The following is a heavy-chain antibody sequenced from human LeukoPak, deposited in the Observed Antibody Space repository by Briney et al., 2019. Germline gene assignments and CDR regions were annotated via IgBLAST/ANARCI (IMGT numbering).Heavy chain of an antibody. CDR2: MEEHGSEI. CDR3: ARPRGCGSARCNNFDY. CDR1: GFDFSGFS. Sequence: GGSLRLSCVVSGFDFSGFSMSWVRQAPGKGLEWVAIMEEHGSEIFYVDSVKGRFIISRDNARNSLYLQMNNLRAEDTAVYYCARPRGCGSARCNNFDYWGQGTLVTVSS. D-gene: IGHD2-2*01. V-gene: IGHV3-7*01. J-gene: IGHJ4*02.